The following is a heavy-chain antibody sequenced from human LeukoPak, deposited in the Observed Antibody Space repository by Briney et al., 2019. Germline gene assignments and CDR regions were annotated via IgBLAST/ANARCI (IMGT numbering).Heavy chain of an antibody. CDR2: IYYSGST. J-gene: IGHJ4*02. D-gene: IGHD1-26*01. Sequence: SETLSLTCTVSGGSISSSSYYWGWIRQPPGKGLEWIGSIYYSGSTYYNPSLKSRVTISVDTSKNQFSLKLSSVTAADTAVYYCARGYFVGATHLDYWGQGTLVTVSS. CDR3: ARGYFVGATHLDY. V-gene: IGHV4-39*07. CDR1: GGSISSSSYY.